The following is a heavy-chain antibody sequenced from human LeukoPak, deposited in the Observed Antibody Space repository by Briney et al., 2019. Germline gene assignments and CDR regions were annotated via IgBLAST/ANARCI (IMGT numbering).Heavy chain of an antibody. CDR2: MKTDGTRI. CDR3: ARGADHGGSYYPD. Sequence: PGGSLRLSCAASGFTFSSYWVHWVRQGPGKGPVWVSRMKTDGTRIEYADSVKGRFTISRDNAKNTLFLQMSSLRVEDTAVYYCARGADHGGSYYPDWGQGTRVTVSS. V-gene: IGHV3-74*01. D-gene: IGHD3-10*01. J-gene: IGHJ4*02. CDR1: GFTFSSYW.